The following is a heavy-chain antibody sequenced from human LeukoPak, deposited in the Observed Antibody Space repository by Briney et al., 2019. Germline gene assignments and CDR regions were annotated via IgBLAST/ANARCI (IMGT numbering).Heavy chain of an antibody. CDR1: GFTFSSYS. CDR3: ARGATYYYDSSGYIALDY. J-gene: IGHJ4*02. V-gene: IGHV3-21*01. Sequence: GGSLRLSCAASGFTFSSYSMNWVRQAPGKGLEWVSSISSSSSYIYYADSVKGRFTISRDNAKNSPYLQMNSLRAEDTAVYYCARGATYYYDSSGYIALDYWGQGTLVTVSS. CDR2: ISSSSSYI. D-gene: IGHD3-22*01.